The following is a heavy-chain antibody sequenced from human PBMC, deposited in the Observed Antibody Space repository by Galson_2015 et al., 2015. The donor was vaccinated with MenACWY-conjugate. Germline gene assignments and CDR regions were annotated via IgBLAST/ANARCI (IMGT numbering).Heavy chain of an antibody. CDR1: GYTFTSYY. Sequence: SVKVSCKASGYTFTSYYMHWVRQAPGQGLEWMGWISAYNGNTNYAQKLQGRVTMTTDTSTSTAYMELRSLRSDDTAVYYCAREERVTMVRGANDYWGQGTLVTVSS. CDR2: ISAYNGNT. D-gene: IGHD3-10*01. J-gene: IGHJ4*02. CDR3: AREERVTMVRGANDY. V-gene: IGHV1-18*04.